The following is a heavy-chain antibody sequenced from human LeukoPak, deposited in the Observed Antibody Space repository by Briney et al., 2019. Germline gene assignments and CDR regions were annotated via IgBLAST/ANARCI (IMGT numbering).Heavy chain of an antibody. J-gene: IGHJ6*03. CDR1: GCTFSSYG. CDR2: IRYDGSNK. V-gene: IGHV3-30*02. Sequence: GGSLRLSCAASGCTFSSYGMHWVRQGPGKGLEWVAFIRYDGSNKYYADSVKGRFTISRDNSKNTLYLQMNSLRAEDTAVYYCAKDRRETWIQLWYYYYFYMDVWGKGTTVTISS. CDR3: AKDRRETWIQLWYYYYFYMDV. D-gene: IGHD5-18*01.